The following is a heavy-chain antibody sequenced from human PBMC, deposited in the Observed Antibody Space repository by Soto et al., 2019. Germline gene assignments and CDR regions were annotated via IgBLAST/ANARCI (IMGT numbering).Heavy chain of an antibody. CDR1: CYTFTSYD. V-gene: IGHV1-18*01. D-gene: IGHD6-6*01. J-gene: IGHJ3*02. CDR3: ATYRIAARPDAFDI. CDR2: ISADSGNT. Sequence: ASVKISCKASCYTFTSYDISWVLQAPGQGLEWMASISADSGNTTYAQEVQGRVTMTTAASSNTAEKELRSLRSDDTAVYYCATYRIAARPDAFDIWGQGTMVTVSS.